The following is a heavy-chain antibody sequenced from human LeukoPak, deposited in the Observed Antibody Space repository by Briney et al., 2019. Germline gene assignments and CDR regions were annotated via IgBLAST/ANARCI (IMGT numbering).Heavy chain of an antibody. CDR3: ARDASGARIAGY. Sequence: GGSLRLSCAASGFTFSSYAMSWVRQAPGKGLEWVSAISGSGPGTYYADSVKGRFTISRDNSKNTLYLQMNSLRAEDTAVYYCARDASGARIAGYWGQGTLVTVSS. CDR1: GFTFSSYA. V-gene: IGHV3-23*01. CDR2: ISGSGPGT. J-gene: IGHJ4*02. D-gene: IGHD6-13*01.